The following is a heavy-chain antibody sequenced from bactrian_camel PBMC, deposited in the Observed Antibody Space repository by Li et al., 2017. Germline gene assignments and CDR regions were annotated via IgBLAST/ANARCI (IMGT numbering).Heavy chain of an antibody. J-gene: IGHJ4*01. CDR3: GRRADSAGDPFDY. V-gene: IGHV3-2*01. D-gene: IGHD1*01. CDR1: RFTFSSYY. CDR2: INSDGSYT. Sequence: VESGGGLVLPGGSLGLSCAASRFTFSSYYMSWVRQAPGKGLEWVSSINSDGSYTYYADSVKGRFTISRDNAKNTVHLQMNSLKPEDTAVYYCGRRADSAGDPFDYWGQGTQVTVS.